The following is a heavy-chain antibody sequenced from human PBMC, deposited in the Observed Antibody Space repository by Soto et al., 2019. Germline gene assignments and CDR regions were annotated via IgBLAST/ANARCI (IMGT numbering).Heavy chain of an antibody. D-gene: IGHD2-21*01. Sequence: QVQLQESGPGLVKPSQTLSLTCTVSGGSISSEGCYWSWIRQHPGKGLEWIGYIYYSGSTYYNPSLERRVTRSADTSKTQFSLKLSSVTAADTAVYYCARLPIVWGQGTTVTVSS. CDR3: ARLPIV. CDR1: GGSISSEGCY. V-gene: IGHV4-31*03. J-gene: IGHJ6*02. CDR2: IYYSGST.